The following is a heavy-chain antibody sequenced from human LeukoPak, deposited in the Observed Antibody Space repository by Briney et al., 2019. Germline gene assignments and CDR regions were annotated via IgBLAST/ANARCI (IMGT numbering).Heavy chain of an antibody. J-gene: IGHJ3*01. CDR2: IYSSGST. Sequence: LETLSLTCTVSGGYISSYDWSWIRQPAGKGLEWIGRIYSSGSTNYSPSLKSRVTMSADTSKNQFSLKLTSLTAADTAVYYCARDLWNTELGAFDLSGQGTMVTVSS. CDR1: GGYISSYD. D-gene: IGHD1-1*01. CDR3: ARDLWNTELGAFDL. V-gene: IGHV4-4*07.